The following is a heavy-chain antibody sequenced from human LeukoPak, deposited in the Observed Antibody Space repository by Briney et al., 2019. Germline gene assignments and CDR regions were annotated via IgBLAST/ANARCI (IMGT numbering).Heavy chain of an antibody. Sequence: GGSLRLSCAASGFTFSSYAMHWVRQAPGKGLEWVAVIWYDGSNKYYADSVKGRFTISRDNSKNTLYLQMNSLRAEDTAVYYCARGSFEACSGGSCYSYYFDYWGQGTLVTVSS. V-gene: IGHV3-33*08. D-gene: IGHD2-15*01. CDR2: IWYDGSNK. CDR1: GFTFSSYA. CDR3: ARGSFEACSGGSCYSYYFDY. J-gene: IGHJ4*02.